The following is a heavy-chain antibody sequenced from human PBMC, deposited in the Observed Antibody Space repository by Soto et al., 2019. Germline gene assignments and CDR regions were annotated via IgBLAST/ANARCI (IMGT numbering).Heavy chain of an antibody. CDR1: GGTFSSYA. Sequence: SVKVSCKASGGTFSSYAISWVRLAPGQGLEWMGGIIPIFGTANYAQKFQGRVTITADKSTSTAYMELSSLRSEDTAVYYCASPAYDFWSGYVYGMDVWGQGTTVTVSS. J-gene: IGHJ6*02. D-gene: IGHD3-3*01. V-gene: IGHV1-69*06. CDR3: ASPAYDFWSGYVYGMDV. CDR2: IIPIFGTA.